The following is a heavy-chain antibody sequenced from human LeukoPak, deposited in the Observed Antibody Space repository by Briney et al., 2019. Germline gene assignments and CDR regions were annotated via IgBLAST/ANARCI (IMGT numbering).Heavy chain of an antibody. CDR3: AGAPFGRNGFFEY. CDR2: VYRSGST. Sequence: SETLSLTCTVSGGSISSYYWNWIRQPPGKGLEWIGYVYRSGSTNYNPSLKSRVTISVDTSKNQFSLKLNSVTAADTAVYYCAGAPFGRNGFFEYWGQGNLVTVSS. CDR1: GGSISSYY. V-gene: IGHV4-59*01. D-gene: IGHD3-10*01. J-gene: IGHJ4*02.